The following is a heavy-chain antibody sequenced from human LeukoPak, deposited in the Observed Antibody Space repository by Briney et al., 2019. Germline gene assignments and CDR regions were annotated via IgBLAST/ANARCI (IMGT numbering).Heavy chain of an antibody. J-gene: IGHJ5*02. CDR1: GGSFSGYY. D-gene: IGHD6-19*01. Sequence: NPSETLSLTCAVYGGSFSGYYWSWIRQPPGKGLEWIGEINHSGSTNYNPSLKSRVTISVDTSKNQFSLKLSSVTAADTAVYYCARDLAVAVDSDWFDPWGQGTLVTVSS. CDR2: INHSGST. CDR3: ARDLAVAVDSDWFDP. V-gene: IGHV4-34*01.